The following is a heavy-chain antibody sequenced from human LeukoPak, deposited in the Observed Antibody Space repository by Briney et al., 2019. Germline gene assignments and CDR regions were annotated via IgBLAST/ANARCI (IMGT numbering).Heavy chain of an antibody. CDR3: AREVSEGFDF. CDR2: ISYDGSNK. V-gene: IGHV3-30*03. J-gene: IGHJ4*02. CDR1: GFTFSSYG. D-gene: IGHD3-22*01. Sequence: PGGSLRLSCAASGFTFSSYGMHWVRQAPGKGLEWVAVISYDGSNKYYADSVKGRFAISRDNAKNSLYLQMNSLRAEDTALYYCAREVSEGFDFWGQGTLVTVSS.